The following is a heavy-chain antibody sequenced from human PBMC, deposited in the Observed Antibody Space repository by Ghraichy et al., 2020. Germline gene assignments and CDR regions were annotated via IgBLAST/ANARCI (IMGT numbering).Heavy chain of an antibody. J-gene: IGHJ4*02. CDR2: IYYSGST. CDR1: GGSISSSSYY. CDR3: ARGIAAAGEGFDY. D-gene: IGHD6-13*01. Sequence: SETLPLTCTVSGGSISSSSYYWGWIRQPPGKGLEWIGSIYYSGSTYYNPSLKSRVTISVDTSKNQFSLKLSSVTAADTAVYYCARGIAAAGEGFDYWGQGTLVTVSS. V-gene: IGHV4-39*01.